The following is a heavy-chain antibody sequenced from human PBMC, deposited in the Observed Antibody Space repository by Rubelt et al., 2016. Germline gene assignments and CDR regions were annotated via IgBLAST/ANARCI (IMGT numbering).Heavy chain of an antibody. V-gene: IGHV1-2*02. Sequence: GYTFTGYYMHWVRQAPGQGLEWMGWINPNSGGTNYAQKFQGRVTITADESTSTAYMELSSLRSEDTAVYYCARAHCSSTSCYPNYYYYGMDVWGQGTTVTVSS. CDR2: INPNSGGT. J-gene: IGHJ6*02. D-gene: IGHD2-2*01. CDR1: GYTFTGYY. CDR3: ARAHCSSTSCYPNYYYYGMDV.